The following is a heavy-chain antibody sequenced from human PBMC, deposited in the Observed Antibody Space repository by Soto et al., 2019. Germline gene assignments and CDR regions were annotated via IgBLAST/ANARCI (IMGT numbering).Heavy chain of an antibody. CDR2: ISSSSSYT. CDR3: ARDRYYDFWSGYYYGMDV. CDR1: GFTFSDYY. D-gene: IGHD3-3*01. Sequence: PGGSLRLSCAASGFTFSDYYMSWIRQAPGKGLEGVSYISSSSSYTNYADSVKGRFTISRDNAKNSLYLQMNSLRAEDTAVYYCARDRYYDFWSGYYYGMDVWGQGTTVTVSS. J-gene: IGHJ6*02. V-gene: IGHV3-11*06.